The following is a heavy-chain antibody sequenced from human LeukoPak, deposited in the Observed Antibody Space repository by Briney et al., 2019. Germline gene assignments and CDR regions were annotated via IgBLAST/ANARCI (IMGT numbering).Heavy chain of an antibody. CDR2: IYSGGST. CDR1: GFTVSSNY. CDR3: ARDRSYGHGYYFDY. V-gene: IGHV3-53*01. Sequence: PGGSLRLSCAASGFTVSSNYMSWVRQAPGKGLEWVSVIYSGGSTYYADSVKGRFTISRDNSKNTLYLQMNSLRAEDTAVYYCARDRSYGHGYYFDYWGQGTLVTVSS. D-gene: IGHD5-18*01. J-gene: IGHJ4*02.